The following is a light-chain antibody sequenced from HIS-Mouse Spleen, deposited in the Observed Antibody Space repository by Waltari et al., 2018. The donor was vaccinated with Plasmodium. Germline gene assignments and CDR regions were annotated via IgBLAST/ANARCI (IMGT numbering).Light chain of an antibody. CDR3: YSTDSSGNHRV. CDR2: EDS. CDR1: ALQTNF. Sequence: SYELTQPPSVSVSPGQTARIPSPGDALQTNFAYWYQQKAGQAPVLVIYEDSKRPSGIPERFSGSSSGTMATLTISGAQVEDEADYYCYSTDSSGNHRVFGGGTKLTVL. J-gene: IGLJ3*02. V-gene: IGLV3-10*01.